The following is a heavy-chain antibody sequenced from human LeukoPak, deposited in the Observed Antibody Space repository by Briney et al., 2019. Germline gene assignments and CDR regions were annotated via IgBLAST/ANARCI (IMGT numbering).Heavy chain of an antibody. CDR1: GFTFSSYA. V-gene: IGHV3-30-3*01. J-gene: IGHJ4*02. D-gene: IGHD2-15*01. Sequence: PGRSLRLSCAASGFTFSSYAMHRVRQAPGKGLEWVAVISYDGSNKYYADSVKGRFTISRDNSKNTLYLQINSLRAEDTAVYYCARLYCSGGSCYSVDYWGQGTLVTVSS. CDR3: ARLYCSGGSCYSVDY. CDR2: ISYDGSNK.